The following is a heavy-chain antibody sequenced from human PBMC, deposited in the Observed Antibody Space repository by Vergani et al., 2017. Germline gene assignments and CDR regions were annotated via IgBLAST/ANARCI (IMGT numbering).Heavy chain of an antibody. V-gene: IGHV1-69*01. CDR1: GGTFSSSA. CDR3: ARVGIAVAGTTPGGRMDV. CDR2: IIPIFGTA. J-gene: IGHJ6*02. D-gene: IGHD6-19*01. Sequence: QVQLVQSGAEVKKPGSSVKVSCKASGGTFSSSAISWVRQAPGQGLEWMGGIIPIFGTANYAQKFQGRVTITADESTSTAYMGLSSLRSEDTAVYYCARVGIAVAGTTPGGRMDVWGQGTTVTVSS.